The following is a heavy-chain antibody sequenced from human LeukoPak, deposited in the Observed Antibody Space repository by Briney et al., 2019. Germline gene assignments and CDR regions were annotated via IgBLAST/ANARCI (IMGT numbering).Heavy chain of an antibody. CDR3: AKDVLRLNYGYFDL. V-gene: IGHV3-7*03. D-gene: IGHD2-21*02. CDR1: GFTFSSYW. CDR2: IKQDGSEK. Sequence: PGGPLRLSCAASGFTFSSYWMSWVRQAPGKGLEWVANIKQDGSEKYYVDSVKGRFTISRDNSKNTLYLQMNSLRADDTAVYYCAKDVLRLNYGYFDLWGRGTLVSVSS. J-gene: IGHJ2*01.